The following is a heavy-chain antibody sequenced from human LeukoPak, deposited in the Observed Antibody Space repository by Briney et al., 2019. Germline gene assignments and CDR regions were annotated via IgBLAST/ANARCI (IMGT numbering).Heavy chain of an antibody. CDR3: ARDGPAVMVDFDY. D-gene: IGHD2-2*01. Sequence: ASVKVSCKASGYTFTAYYLYWVRPAPGQGLEWRGWFHPNSGGTNSAQKFQGRVTLTRDTSISTAYMEMSRLTSDDTAVYYCARDGPAVMVDFDYWGQGTLVTVSS. CDR2: FHPNSGGT. CDR1: GYTFTAYY. J-gene: IGHJ4*02. V-gene: IGHV1-2*02.